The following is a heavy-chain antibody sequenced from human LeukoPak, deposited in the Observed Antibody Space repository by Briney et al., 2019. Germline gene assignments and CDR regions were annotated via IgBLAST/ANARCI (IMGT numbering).Heavy chain of an antibody. D-gene: IGHD3-22*01. V-gene: IGHV4-39*07. CDR2: IYYSGST. CDR1: DGSISSTSYY. CDR3: ARDSSGFL. Sequence: SETLSLTCAVSDGSISSTSYYWGWIRQPPGKGLEWIGSIYYSGSTYYNPSLKSRVTLSIDTSKNQFSLKLSSVSAADTAVYYCARDSSGFLWGQGILVTVPS. J-gene: IGHJ4*02.